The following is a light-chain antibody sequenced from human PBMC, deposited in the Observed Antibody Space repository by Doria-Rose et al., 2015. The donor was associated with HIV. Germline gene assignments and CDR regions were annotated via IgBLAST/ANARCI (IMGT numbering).Light chain of an antibody. V-gene: IGKV3-20*01. CDR3: HQYASSRT. Sequence: TQSPGTLSLSPGERATLSCRASQSVSAHYLDWYQQRPGQSPRLLIYRASSRATDIPDRFSGSGSGTDFTLTISRLEPEDFAVYYCHQYASSRTFGQGTKVEIK. J-gene: IGKJ1*01. CDR2: RAS. CDR1: QSVSAHY.